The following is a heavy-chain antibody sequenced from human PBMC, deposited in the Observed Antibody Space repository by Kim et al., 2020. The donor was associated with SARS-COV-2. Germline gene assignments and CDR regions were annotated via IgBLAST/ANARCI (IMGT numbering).Heavy chain of an antibody. CDR2: IYYSGST. CDR1: GGSISSRSYY. D-gene: IGHD2-15*01. CDR3: ATSGGGGGYYYYYYGMDV. V-gene: IGHV4-39*01. J-gene: IGHJ6*02. Sequence: SETLSLTCTVSGGSISSRSYYWGWIRQPPGKGLEWIGSIYYSGSTYYNPSLKSRVTISVDTSKNQFSLKLSSVTAADTAVYYCATSGGGGGYYYYYYGMDVWGQGTTVTVSS.